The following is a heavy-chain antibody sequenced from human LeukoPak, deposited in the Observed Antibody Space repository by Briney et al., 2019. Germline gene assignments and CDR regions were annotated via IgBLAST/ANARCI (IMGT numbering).Heavy chain of an antibody. CDR2: IYYSGST. Sequence: SETLSLTCTVSGGSISSSSYYWGWIRQPPGKGLEWIGSIYYSGSTYYNPSLKSRVTISVDTSKNQFSLKLSSMTAADTAVYYCARVRAAYYYGSGRPPWFDPWGQGTLVTVSS. CDR1: GGSISSSSYY. CDR3: ARVRAAYYYGSGRPPWFDP. D-gene: IGHD3-10*01. V-gene: IGHV4-39*07. J-gene: IGHJ5*02.